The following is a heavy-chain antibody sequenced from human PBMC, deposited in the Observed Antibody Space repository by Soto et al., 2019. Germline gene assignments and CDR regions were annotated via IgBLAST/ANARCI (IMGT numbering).Heavy chain of an antibody. CDR3: ARKARVTTGPSGIRSGMDV. J-gene: IGHJ6*01. V-gene: IGHV1-69*06. Sequence: QMQLVQSGAEVKKPGSSVKVSCKASGGTFSSYAISWVRQAPGQGLEWLGEIIPNFGTTKYAQNLHGRATLTADKSTVSAYAALIRLESEEMEVYYSARKARVTTGPSGIRSGMDVWGQGNTVTVSS. CDR2: IIPNFGTT. CDR1: GGTFSSYA. D-gene: IGHD5-18*01.